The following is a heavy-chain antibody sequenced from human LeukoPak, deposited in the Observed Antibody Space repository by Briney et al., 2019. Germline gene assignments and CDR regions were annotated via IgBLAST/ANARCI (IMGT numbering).Heavy chain of an antibody. CDR1: GYTFTSYG. CDR3: ARDIVVVPAAMSSWFDP. CDR2: ISAYNGNT. Sequence: GASVKVSCKASGYTFTSYGISWVRQAPGQGLEWMGWISAYNGNTNYAQRLQCRVTMTTDTSTSTAYMELRSLRSDDTAVYYCARDIVVVPAAMSSWFDPWGQGTLVTVSS. V-gene: IGHV1-18*01. J-gene: IGHJ5*02. D-gene: IGHD2-2*01.